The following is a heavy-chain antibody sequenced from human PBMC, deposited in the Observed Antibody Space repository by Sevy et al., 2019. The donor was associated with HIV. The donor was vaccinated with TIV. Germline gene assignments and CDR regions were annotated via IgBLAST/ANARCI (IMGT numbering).Heavy chain of an antibody. CDR1: GGSFSGYY. CDR2: TNHSGGT. Sequence: SETLSLTCAVYGGSFSGYYWSWIRQPPGKGLEWIGETNHSGGTNYNPSLKSRVAISVDTSKNHFSLKLNSVTAADTAVYYCARHCTGSSCSHAFDIWGQGTMVTVSS. CDR3: ARHCTGSSCSHAFDI. J-gene: IGHJ3*02. V-gene: IGHV4-34*01. D-gene: IGHD2-15*01.